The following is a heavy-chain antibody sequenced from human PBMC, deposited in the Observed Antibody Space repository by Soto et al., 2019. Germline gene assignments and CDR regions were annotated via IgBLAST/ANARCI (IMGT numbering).Heavy chain of an antibody. Sequence: QLQLQESGPGLVKPSETLSLTCTVSGGSISSSSYYWGWIRQPPGKGLEWIGSIYYSGSTYYNPSLKSRVTISVDTSKNQFSLKLSSVTAADTAVYYCARQLWTFYYYYYGMDVWGQGTPVTVSS. CDR3: ARQLWTFYYYYYGMDV. CDR1: GGSISSSSYY. CDR2: IYYSGST. V-gene: IGHV4-39*01. J-gene: IGHJ6*02. D-gene: IGHD5-18*01.